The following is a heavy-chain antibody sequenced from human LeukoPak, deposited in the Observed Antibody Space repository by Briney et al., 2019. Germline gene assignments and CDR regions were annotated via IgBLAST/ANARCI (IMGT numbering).Heavy chain of an antibody. V-gene: IGHV3-48*03. J-gene: IGHJ6*04. CDR2: ISSSGSTT. D-gene: IGHD7-27*01. Sequence: GGSLRLSCVASGFTINTYDINWVRQAPGRGLEWVSHISSSGSTTYYADSVKGRFTVSRDNAKSSLYLQVNSLRAEDTAVYYCARSATGRGMDVWGKGTTVTVSS. CDR1: GFTINTYD. CDR3: ARSATGRGMDV.